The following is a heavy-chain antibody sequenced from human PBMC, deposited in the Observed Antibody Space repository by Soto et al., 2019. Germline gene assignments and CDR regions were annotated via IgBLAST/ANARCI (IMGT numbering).Heavy chain of an antibody. J-gene: IGHJ4*02. CDR2: ISTYNGNT. CDR3: ARGPTDYYDNSANYFLDY. D-gene: IGHD3-22*01. V-gene: IGHV1-18*01. CDR1: GYTFITYG. Sequence: GASVKVSCKASGYTFITYGVSWVRQAPGQGLDWLGWISTYNGNTRYAERLQGRVTMTTDTTTNTAYMELRNLGSDDTAVYYCARGPTDYYDNSANYFLDYWGQGTLVTVSS.